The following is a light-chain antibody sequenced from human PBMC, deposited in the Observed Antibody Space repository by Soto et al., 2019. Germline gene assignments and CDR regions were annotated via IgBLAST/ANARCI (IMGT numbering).Light chain of an antibody. Sequence: QYALTQPPAASGSPGQSVTISCTGTSSDIGGYNYVSWYQHHPGRAPKIIIYEVTQRPSGVPGRFSGSKSGNTASLSVSGLQAEDEADYYCGSYAGSDSWVFGGGTKLTVL. CDR1: SSDIGGYNY. CDR3: GSYAGSDSWV. CDR2: EVT. J-gene: IGLJ3*02. V-gene: IGLV2-8*01.